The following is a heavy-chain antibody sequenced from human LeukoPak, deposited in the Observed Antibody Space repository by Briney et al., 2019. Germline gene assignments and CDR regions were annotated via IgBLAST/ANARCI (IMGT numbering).Heavy chain of an antibody. CDR3: ARPLNTMVRGITTATDFFSYAMDV. V-gene: IGHV1-69*01. Sequence: SVKVSCKASGGTFGSYAISWVRQAPGQGLEWMGGILPSFGATKYSQKFQDRVTITADVSTTTVYMDLTSLSSEDTALYYSARPLNTMVRGITTATDFFSYAMDVWGQGTAVTVSS. D-gene: IGHD3-10*01. CDR1: GGTFGSYA. CDR2: ILPSFGAT. J-gene: IGHJ6*02.